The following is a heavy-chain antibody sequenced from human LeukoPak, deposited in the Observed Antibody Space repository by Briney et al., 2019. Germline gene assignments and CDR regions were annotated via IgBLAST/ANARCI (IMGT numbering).Heavy chain of an antibody. CDR3: ARDSGSSYYYYYYMDV. Sequence: ASVKVSCKASGYTFTSYYMHWVRQAPGQGLEWMGIINPSGGSTSYAQKFQGRVTMTRDMSTSTVYMELSSLRSEDTAVYYCARDSGSSYYYYYYMDVWGKGTTVTVSS. D-gene: IGHD6-6*01. J-gene: IGHJ6*03. V-gene: IGHV1-46*01. CDR1: GYTFTSYY. CDR2: INPSGGST.